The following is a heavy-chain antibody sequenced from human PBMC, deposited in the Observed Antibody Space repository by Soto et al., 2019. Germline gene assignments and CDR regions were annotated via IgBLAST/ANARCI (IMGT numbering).Heavy chain of an antibody. J-gene: IGHJ6*02. CDR1: GGSVSSGSYY. Sequence: SETLSLTCTVSGGSVSSGSYYWSWMRQPPGKGLEWIGSIYYTGSTNYNPSLKSRVTMSVDTSKNQFSLKLISVTAAADTAVYYCARVPQAYVDGMDVWGQGTTVTVSS. CDR3: ARVPQAYVDGMDV. CDR2: IYYTGST. V-gene: IGHV4-61*01. D-gene: IGHD3-16*01.